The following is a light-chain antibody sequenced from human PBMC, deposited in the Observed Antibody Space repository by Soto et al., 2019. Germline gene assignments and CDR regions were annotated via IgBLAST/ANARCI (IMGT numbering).Light chain of an antibody. CDR2: GAS. Sequence: EIVMTQSPATLSVSPGERATLSCRASQSVSSNLAWYQQKPGQAPRLLIYGASTRATGIPARFSGSGSGTEFTVPISRLQSEDFAVYYCQQYNNWPPSWTFGQGTKVDIK. J-gene: IGKJ1*01. CDR3: QQYNNWPPSWT. V-gene: IGKV3-15*01. CDR1: QSVSSN.